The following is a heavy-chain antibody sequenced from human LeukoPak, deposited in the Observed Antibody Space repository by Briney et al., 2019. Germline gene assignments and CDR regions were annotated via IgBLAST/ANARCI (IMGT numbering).Heavy chain of an antibody. CDR3: AGQDYDILTGYPNWFDP. J-gene: IGHJ5*02. CDR1: GGSISSSSYY. CDR2: IYYSGSA. Sequence: SETLSLTCTVSGGSISSSSYYWGWIRQPPGKGLEWIGSIYYSGSAYYNPSLKSRVTISVDTSKNQFSLKLSSVTAADTAVYYCAGQDYDILTGYPNWFDPWGQGTLVTVSS. V-gene: IGHV4-39*01. D-gene: IGHD3-9*01.